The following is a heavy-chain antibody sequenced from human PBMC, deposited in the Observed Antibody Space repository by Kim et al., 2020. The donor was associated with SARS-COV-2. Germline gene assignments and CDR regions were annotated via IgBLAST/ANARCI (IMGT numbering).Heavy chain of an antibody. CDR3: ARDRSYDFWSGYYPHRYYYGMDV. V-gene: IGHV3-33*01. CDR2: IWYDGSNK. Sequence: GGSLRLSCAASGFTFSSYGMHWVRQAPGKGLEWVAVIWYDGSNKYYADSVKGRFTISRDNSKNTLYLQMNSLRAEDTAVYYCARDRSYDFWSGYYPHRYYYGMDVWGQGTTVTVSS. CDR1: GFTFSSYG. D-gene: IGHD3-3*01. J-gene: IGHJ6*02.